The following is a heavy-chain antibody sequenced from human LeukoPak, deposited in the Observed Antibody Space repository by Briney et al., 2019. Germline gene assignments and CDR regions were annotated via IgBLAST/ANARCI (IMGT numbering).Heavy chain of an antibody. Sequence: SQTLSLTCTVSGGSISSGGYYWSWIRQHPGKGLEWIGYIYYSGSTYYNPSLKSRVTISVDTSKNQFPLKLSSVTAADTAVYYCARELPGNNWFDPWGQGTLVTVSS. CDR3: ARELPGNNWFDP. CDR2: IYYSGST. D-gene: IGHD3-10*01. CDR1: GGSISSGGYY. J-gene: IGHJ5*02. V-gene: IGHV4-31*03.